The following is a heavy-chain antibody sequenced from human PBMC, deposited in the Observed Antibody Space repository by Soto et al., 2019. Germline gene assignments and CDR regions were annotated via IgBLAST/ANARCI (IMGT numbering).Heavy chain of an antibody. V-gene: IGHV4-31*03. J-gene: IGHJ4*02. D-gene: IGHD2-21*02. CDR3: ARVPHARLDY. CDR1: GGSISSGGYY. Sequence: QVQLQESGPGLVKPSQTLSLTCTVSGGSISSGGYYWSWIRQHPGKGLEWIGYIYYSGSTYYNPCLKSRDTISIDTTNNQFSMKLSSVTAAETAVHFCARVPHARLDYWGKRTLLT. CDR2: IYYSGST.